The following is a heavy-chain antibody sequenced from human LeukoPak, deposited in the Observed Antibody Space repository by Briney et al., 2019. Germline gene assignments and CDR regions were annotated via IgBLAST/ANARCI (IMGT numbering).Heavy chain of an antibody. CDR2: IYYKGNT. D-gene: IGHD1-26*01. CDR1: GGSISSRSYY. V-gene: IGHV4-39*07. J-gene: IGHJ4*02. CDR3: ASVSVWELATHTGGSFDY. Sequence: SETLSLTCTVSGGSISSRSYYWGWIRQPPGKGLEWIGSIYYKGNTYLNPSLKSRVTISEDTPRNQFSLKLNSVTAADTAVYYCASVSVWELATHTGGSFDYWGRGILVTVSS.